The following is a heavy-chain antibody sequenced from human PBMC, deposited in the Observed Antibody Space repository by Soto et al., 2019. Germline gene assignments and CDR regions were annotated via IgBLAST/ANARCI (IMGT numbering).Heavy chain of an antibody. J-gene: IGHJ4*02. CDR1: GFTFSSYA. D-gene: IGHD3-10*01. CDR3: AKGAYYYGSAPYYFDY. Sequence: GGSLRLSCAASGFTFSSYAMSWVRQAPGKGLEWVSGISDSGGSTYYADSVKGRFTISRDNSKNTLYLQMNSLRAEDTAVYYCAKGAYYYGSAPYYFDYWGQGTLVTVSS. CDR2: ISDSGGST. V-gene: IGHV3-23*01.